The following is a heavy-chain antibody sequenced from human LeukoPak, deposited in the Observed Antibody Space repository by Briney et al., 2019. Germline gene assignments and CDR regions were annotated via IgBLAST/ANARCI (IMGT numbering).Heavy chain of an antibody. CDR1: GFTFSSYS. Sequence: GGSLRLSCAASGFTFSSYSMNWVRQAPGRGLEWVSSISSSSSYIYYADSVKGRFTISRDNAKNSLYLQMNSLRAEDTAVYYCARDGAAADAFDIWGQGTMVTVSS. J-gene: IGHJ3*02. V-gene: IGHV3-21*01. D-gene: IGHD6-13*01. CDR3: ARDGAAADAFDI. CDR2: ISSSSSYI.